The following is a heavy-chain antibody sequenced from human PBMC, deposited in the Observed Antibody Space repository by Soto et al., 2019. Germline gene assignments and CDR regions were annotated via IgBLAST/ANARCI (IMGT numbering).Heavy chain of an antibody. CDR1: GGIFSTYV. D-gene: IGHD1-1*01. CDR2: VIPMVGTT. V-gene: IGHV1-69*01. Sequence: QVQLVQSGAEVKKPGSSVKVSCKASGGIFSTYVITWVRQAPGQGLEWMGGVIPMVGTTNYAQKFQGRVTITADESTSTTYMGLSSLRSEDTAMYYCARGSGSRVRDYYYGMDVWGQGTTVTVSS. CDR3: ARGSGSRVRDYYYGMDV. J-gene: IGHJ6*02.